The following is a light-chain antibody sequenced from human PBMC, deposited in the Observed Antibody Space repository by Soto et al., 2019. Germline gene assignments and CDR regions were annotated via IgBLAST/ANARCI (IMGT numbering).Light chain of an antibody. CDR3: QPYDNHLP. V-gene: IGKV1-33*01. Sequence: HVTHCPSSLSASVLDTICITCRSFQTIRKSLNWYQQRPGKAPKLLIFGASNLETGVPSRFSGSGSGTDFTFTISSLQPEDTATYYCQPYDNHLPSGQGTRLEIK. CDR1: QTIRKS. CDR2: GAS. J-gene: IGKJ5*01.